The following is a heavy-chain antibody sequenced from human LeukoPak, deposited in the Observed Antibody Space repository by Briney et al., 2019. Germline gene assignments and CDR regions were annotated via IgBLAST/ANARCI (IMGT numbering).Heavy chain of an antibody. CDR3: ARHSGSGSYSPPD. D-gene: IGHD3-10*01. CDR2: ISSSSTTI. CDR1: GFTFSSYA. J-gene: IGHJ4*02. V-gene: IGHV3-48*04. Sequence: GGSLRLSCAASGFTFSSYAMSWVRQAPGKGLEWVSYISSSSTTIYYADSVKGRFTTSRDNAKNSLYLQMNSLRVEDTAVYYCARHSGSGSYSPPDWGQGTLVTVSS.